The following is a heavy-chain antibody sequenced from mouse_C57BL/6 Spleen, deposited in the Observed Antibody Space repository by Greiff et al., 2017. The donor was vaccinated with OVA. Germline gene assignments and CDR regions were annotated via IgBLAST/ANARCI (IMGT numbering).Heavy chain of an antibody. J-gene: IGHJ3*01. Sequence: QVQLKQPGAELVKPGASVKLSCKASGYTFTSYWMQWVKQRPGQGLEWIGEIDPSDSYTNYNQKFKGKATLTVDTSSSTAYMQLSSLTSEDSAVYYCAREEGGGYYGAWFAYWGQGTLVTVST. CDR3: AREEGGGYYGAWFAY. V-gene: IGHV1-50*01. CDR2: IDPSDSYT. CDR1: GYTFTSYW. D-gene: IGHD2-3*01.